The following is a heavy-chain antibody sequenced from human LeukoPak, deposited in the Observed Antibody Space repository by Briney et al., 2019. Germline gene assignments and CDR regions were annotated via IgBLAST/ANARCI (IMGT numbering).Heavy chain of an antibody. Sequence: ASVKVSCEVSGYTLTELSMHWVRQAPGKGLEWMGGFDPEDGETIYAQKFQGRVTMTEDTSTDTAYMELSSLRSEDTAVYYCATTGRGSGWYEGFDPWGQGTLVTVS. D-gene: IGHD6-19*01. J-gene: IGHJ5*02. CDR2: FDPEDGET. CDR3: ATTGRGSGWYEGFDP. CDR1: GYTLTELS. V-gene: IGHV1-24*01.